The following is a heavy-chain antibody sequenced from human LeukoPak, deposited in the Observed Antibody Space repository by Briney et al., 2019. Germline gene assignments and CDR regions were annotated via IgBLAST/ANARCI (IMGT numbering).Heavy chain of an antibody. J-gene: IGHJ5*02. CDR3: ARRAYGSGSYPFDP. Sequence: SETLSLTCTVSGGSISSYYWSWIRQPPGKGLEWIGYIYYSGSTNYNPSLKSRVTISLDTSKNQFSLKLTSVTADDTAVYYCARRAYGSGSYPFDPWGQGTLVTVSS. V-gene: IGHV4-59*08. CDR1: GGSISSYY. D-gene: IGHD3-10*01. CDR2: IYYSGST.